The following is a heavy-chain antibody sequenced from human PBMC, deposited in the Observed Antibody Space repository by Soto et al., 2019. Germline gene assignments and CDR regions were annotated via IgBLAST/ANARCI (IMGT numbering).Heavy chain of an antibody. J-gene: IGHJ3*02. D-gene: IGHD3-9*01. CDR1: GGSFSGYY. CDR2: INHSGST. Sequence: PSETLSLTCAVYGGSFSGYYWSWIRQPPGKGLEWIGEINHSGSTNYNPSLKSRVTISVDTSKNQFSLKLSSVTAADTAVYYCARAYCDILTHSDAFDIWGQGTMVTVSS. V-gene: IGHV4-34*01. CDR3: ARAYCDILTHSDAFDI.